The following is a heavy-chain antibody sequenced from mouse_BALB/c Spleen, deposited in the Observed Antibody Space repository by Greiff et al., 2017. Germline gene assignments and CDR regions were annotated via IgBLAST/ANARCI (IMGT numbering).Heavy chain of an antibody. J-gene: IGHJ3*01. CDR3: VGEECPAY. CDR1: GFSLTSYG. Sequence: VQLVESGPGLVAPSQNLSITCTVSGFSLTSYGVHWVRQPPGKGLEWLGVIWNGGTTKYNSALMSRLNITKDNSTSQVFLKMNSLQTDDSALYYCVGEECPAYWGQGTLVTVS. CDR2: IWNGGTT. V-gene: IGHV2-9*02.